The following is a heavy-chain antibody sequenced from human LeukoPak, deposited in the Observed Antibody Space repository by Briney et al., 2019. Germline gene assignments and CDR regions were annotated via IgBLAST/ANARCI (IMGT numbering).Heavy chain of an antibody. J-gene: IGHJ4*02. Sequence: GGSLRLSCAASGFTFSSYAMHWVRQAPGKGLEGVAVISYDGSNKYYADSVKGRFTISRDNSKNTLYLQMNSLRAEDTAVYYCAREEGVGAILYWGQGTLVTVSS. D-gene: IGHD1-26*01. CDR1: GFTFSSYA. CDR3: AREEGVGAILY. CDR2: ISYDGSNK. V-gene: IGHV3-30-3*01.